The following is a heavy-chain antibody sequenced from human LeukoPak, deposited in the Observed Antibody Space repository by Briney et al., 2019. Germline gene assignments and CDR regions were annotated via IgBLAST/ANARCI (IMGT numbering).Heavy chain of an antibody. D-gene: IGHD6-19*01. CDR1: GGSISSYY. CDR2: IYTSGST. CDR3: ARHFRIAVAGGNFDY. J-gene: IGHJ4*02. Sequence: NPSETLSLTCTVSGGSISSYYWSWIRQPAGKELEWIGRIYTSGSTNYNPSLKSRVTMSVDTSKNQFSLKLSSVTAADTAVYCCARHFRIAVAGGNFDYWGQGTLVTVSS. V-gene: IGHV4-4*07.